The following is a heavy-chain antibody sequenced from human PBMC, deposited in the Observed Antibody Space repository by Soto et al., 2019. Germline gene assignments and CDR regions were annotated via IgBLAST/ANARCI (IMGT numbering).Heavy chain of an antibody. CDR2: IYYTGST. Sequence: PSETLSLTCPFSGFTISNYYYWSWIRQPPGKGLEWIGNIYYTGSTSYNPSLKSRVTISLDTSKNQFSLKVNSVTAADTAVYYCARGEGAAPGILPAAINWFDPWGQGTMVTVSS. J-gene: IGHJ5*02. D-gene: IGHD2-2*02. V-gene: IGHV4-59*01. CDR1: GFTISNYYY. CDR3: ARGEGAAPGILPAAINWFDP.